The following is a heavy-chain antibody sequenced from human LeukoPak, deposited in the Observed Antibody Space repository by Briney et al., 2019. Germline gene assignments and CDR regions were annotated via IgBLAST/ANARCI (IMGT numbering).Heavy chain of an antibody. D-gene: IGHD2-2*02. CDR1: GFTFSNAW. Sequence: PGGSLRLSCAASGFTFSNAWMSWVRQAPGKGLEWVSAISGSGGSTYYADSVKGRFTISRDNSKNTLYLQMNSLRAEDTAVFYCTGYNCSSTRCYTGGFDYWGQGTLVTVSS. CDR3: TGYNCSSTRCYTGGFDY. J-gene: IGHJ4*02. CDR2: ISGSGGST. V-gene: IGHV3-23*01.